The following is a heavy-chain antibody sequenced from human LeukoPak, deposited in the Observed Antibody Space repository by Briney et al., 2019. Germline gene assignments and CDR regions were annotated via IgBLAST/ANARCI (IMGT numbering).Heavy chain of an antibody. V-gene: IGHV4-4*07. CDR3: ARGVVPAAYPGNWFDS. CDR2: IYTSGST. CDR1: GGSISSYY. J-gene: IGHJ5*01. D-gene: IGHD2-2*01. Sequence: PSETLSLTCTVSGGSISSYYWSWIRQPAGKGLEWIGRIYTSGSTNYNPSLKSRVTMSVDTSKNQFSLKLSSVTAADTAVYYCARGVVPAAYPGNWFDSWGQGTLVTVSS.